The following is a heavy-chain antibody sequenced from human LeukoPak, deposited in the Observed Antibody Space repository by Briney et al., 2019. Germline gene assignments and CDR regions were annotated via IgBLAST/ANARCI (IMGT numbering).Heavy chain of an antibody. D-gene: IGHD5-18*01. CDR3: AKDSGYSYGHGLDY. CDR1: GFTFSTYN. V-gene: IGHV3-33*06. J-gene: IGHJ4*02. Sequence: GRSLRLSCAASGFTFSTYNMHWVRQAPGKGLEWVALMLSDGSNKYLADSVKGRFTISRDNSKNALFLQMNSLRDEDTAVYYCAKDSGYSYGHGLDYWGQGTLVTVSS. CDR2: MLSDGSNK.